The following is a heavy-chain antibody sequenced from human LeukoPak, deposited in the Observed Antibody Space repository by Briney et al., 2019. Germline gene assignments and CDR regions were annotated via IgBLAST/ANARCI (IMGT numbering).Heavy chain of an antibody. J-gene: IGHJ4*02. CDR3: ARDGNYYGSGSPLY. Sequence: SETLSLTCTVSGGSISSSSYYWGWIRQPPGKGLEWIGSIYYSGSTYYNPSLKSRVTISVDTSKNQFSLKLSSVTAADTAVYYCARDGNYYGSGSPLYWGQGTLVTVFS. CDR1: GGSISSSSYY. V-gene: IGHV4-39*07. CDR2: IYYSGST. D-gene: IGHD3-10*01.